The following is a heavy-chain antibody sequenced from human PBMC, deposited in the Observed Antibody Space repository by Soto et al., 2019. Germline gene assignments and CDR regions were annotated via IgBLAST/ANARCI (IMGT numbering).Heavy chain of an antibody. CDR1: GYTFTIYY. CDR3: ARDQENTVVNINGMDV. J-gene: IGHJ6*01. V-gene: IGHV1-46*01. CDR2: INPSGGST. D-gene: IGHD2-15*01. Sequence: ASLNGSFKASGYTFTIYYIHWFLHSPVQGLEWMGIINPSGGSTSYAQKFQGRVTMTRDTSTSTVYMELSSLRSEDTEVYYCARDQENTVVNINGMDVWGQRPTVPVSS.